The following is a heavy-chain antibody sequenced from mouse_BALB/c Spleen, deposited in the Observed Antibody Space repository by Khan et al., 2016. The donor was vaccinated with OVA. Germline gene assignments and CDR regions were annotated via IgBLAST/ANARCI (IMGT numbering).Heavy chain of an antibody. CDR3: ARGGLPFAY. CDR2: IWSGGST. V-gene: IGHV2-2*02. Sequence: QVQLKQSGPGLVQPSQSLSITCTVSGFSLSSYGVHWVRQSPGKGLEWLGVIWSGGSTDFNAAFISRVSISKDNSKSQVFFKMNSLQTNDSAIYXCARGGLPFAYWGQGTLVTVSA. CDR1: GFSLSSYG. D-gene: IGHD3-3*01. J-gene: IGHJ3*01.